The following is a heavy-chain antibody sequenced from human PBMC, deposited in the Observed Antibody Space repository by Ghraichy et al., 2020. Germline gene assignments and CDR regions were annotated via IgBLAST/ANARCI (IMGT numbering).Heavy chain of an antibody. CDR2: IYYSGST. CDR1: GGSISSYY. V-gene: IGHV4-59*08. D-gene: IGHD1-26*01. J-gene: IGHJ6*02. CDR3: ARLYSGINGYYYYGMDV. Sequence: SETLSLTCTVSGGSISSYYWSWIRQPPGKGLEWIGYIYYSGSTNYNPSLKSRVTISVDTSKNQFSLKLSSVTAADTAVYYCARLYSGINGYYYYGMDVWGQGTTVTVSS.